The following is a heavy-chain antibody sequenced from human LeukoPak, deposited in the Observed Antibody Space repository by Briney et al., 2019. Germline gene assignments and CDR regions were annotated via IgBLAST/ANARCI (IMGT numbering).Heavy chain of an antibody. D-gene: IGHD3-22*01. V-gene: IGHV3-30-3*01. CDR3: ASVGHTDSRYFKY. Sequence: PGRSLRLSCAASGFTFSSYAMHWVRQAPGKGLEWVTVISYDGSNEYYADSVKGRITISRDNSKDTLYLQMNSLRAEDTAVYYCASVGHTDSRYFKYWGQGTLVTVSS. CDR1: GFTFSSYA. J-gene: IGHJ1*01. CDR2: ISYDGSNE.